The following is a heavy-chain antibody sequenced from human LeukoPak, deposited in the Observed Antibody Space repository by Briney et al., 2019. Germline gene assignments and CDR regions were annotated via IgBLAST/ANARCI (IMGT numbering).Heavy chain of an antibody. D-gene: IGHD5-18*01. CDR3: ARREGGYSYGLNWFDP. CDR2: IYHSGST. J-gene: IGHJ5*02. V-gene: IGHV4-4*02. CDR1: GGSISGSDL. Sequence: PSGTLCLTCAVSGGSISGSDLWSWVRQPPRKGLEWIGVIYHSGSTNYTPSLKGRVTISVDKSKNQFYLKLSCVTAAATALYYCARREGGYSYGLNWFDPWGERTLVTVSS.